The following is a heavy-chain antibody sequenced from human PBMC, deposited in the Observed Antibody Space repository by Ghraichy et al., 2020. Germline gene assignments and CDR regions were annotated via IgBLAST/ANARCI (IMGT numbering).Heavy chain of an antibody. Sequence: ASVKVSCKTSGYTFTTYDINWVRQATGQGPEWMGWMNPNSGNKGYAQKFRGRVTMTRNTSISTAYMELSSLRSEDTAVYYCATHNWNKISVASYYYGLDVWGQGTTVTV. CDR3: ATHNWNKISVASYYYGLDV. V-gene: IGHV1-8*01. CDR1: GYTFTTYD. J-gene: IGHJ6*02. CDR2: MNPNSGNK. D-gene: IGHD1/OR15-1a*01.